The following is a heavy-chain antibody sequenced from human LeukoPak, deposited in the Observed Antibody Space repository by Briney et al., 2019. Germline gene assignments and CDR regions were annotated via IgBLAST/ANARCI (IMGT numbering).Heavy chain of an antibody. J-gene: IGHJ4*02. D-gene: IGHD3-22*01. CDR1: GGSISSSSYY. CDR2: IYYSGST. CDR3: ARGEYYDSSGYYYFDY. V-gene: IGHV4-39*07. Sequence: PSETLSLTCTVSGGSISSSSYYWGWIRQPPGKGLEWIGSIYYSGSTYYNPSLKSRVTISVDTSKNQFSLKLSSVTAADTAVYYCARGEYYDSSGYYYFDYWGQGTLVTVSS.